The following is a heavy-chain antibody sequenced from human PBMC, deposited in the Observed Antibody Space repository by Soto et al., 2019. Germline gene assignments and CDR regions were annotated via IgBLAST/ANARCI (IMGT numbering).Heavy chain of an antibody. J-gene: IGHJ4*02. Sequence: ASVKVSCKASGYTFTGYYMHWVRQAPGQGLEWMGWINPNSGGTNYAQKFQGWVTMTRDTSSSTAYMELSRLRSDDTAVYYCVRGPLADCGGDCYYYFDYWGQGTLVTVSS. CDR3: VRGPLADCGGDCYYYFDY. CDR1: GYTFTGYY. V-gene: IGHV1-2*04. D-gene: IGHD2-21*02. CDR2: INPNSGGT.